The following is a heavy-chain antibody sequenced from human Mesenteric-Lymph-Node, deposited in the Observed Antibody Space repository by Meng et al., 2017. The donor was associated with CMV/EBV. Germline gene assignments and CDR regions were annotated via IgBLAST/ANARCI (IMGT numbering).Heavy chain of an antibody. Sequence: ASVKVSCKASGYTFTSYYMHWVRQAPGQGLEWMGIINPSGGSTSYAQKFQGRVTMTRDTSISTAYMELSRLRSDDTAVYYCARDQGRARIILSYYYYGMDVWGQGTTVTVSS. CDR3: ARDQGRARIILSYYYYGMDV. CDR2: INPSGGST. D-gene: IGHD2/OR15-2a*01. CDR1: GYTFTSYY. V-gene: IGHV1-46*01. J-gene: IGHJ6*02.